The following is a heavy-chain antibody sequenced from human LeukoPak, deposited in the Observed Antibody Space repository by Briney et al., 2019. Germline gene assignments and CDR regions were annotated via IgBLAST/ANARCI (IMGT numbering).Heavy chain of an antibody. Sequence: SETLSLTCAVYGGSFSGYYWSWIRQPPGKGLEWIGKINHSGSTNYNPSLKSRVTISVDTSKNQFSLKLSSVTAADTAAYYCARVGSDRYGEENKNWFDPWGQGTLVTVSS. CDR2: INHSGST. CDR1: GGSFSGYY. D-gene: IGHD4-17*01. J-gene: IGHJ5*02. V-gene: IGHV4-34*01. CDR3: ARVGSDRYGEENKNWFDP.